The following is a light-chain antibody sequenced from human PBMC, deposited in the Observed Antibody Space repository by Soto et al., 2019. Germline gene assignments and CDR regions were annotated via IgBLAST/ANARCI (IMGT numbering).Light chain of an antibody. CDR1: QTVNSN. Sequence: IVLTQSPDPLSVSTGERATLSCRTSQTVNSNLAWYQHKPGQSPRLLIYGASNRATGIPDRFSGSGSGTDFTLTISRLEPEDFAVYYCQQYGSSGTFGQGTKVDIK. CDR2: GAS. V-gene: IGKV3-20*01. J-gene: IGKJ1*01. CDR3: QQYGSSGT.